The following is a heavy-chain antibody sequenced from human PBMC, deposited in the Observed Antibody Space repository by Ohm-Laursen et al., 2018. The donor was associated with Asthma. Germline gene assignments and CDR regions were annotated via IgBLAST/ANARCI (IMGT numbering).Heavy chain of an antibody. Sequence: SVKVSCKASGGTFSSYAISWVRQAPGQGLGWMGGIIPIFGIANYAQNFRGRVTITADESTSTAYMDLNSLRAEDTAVYYCARDRATMGGYYYYGMDVWGQGTTVTVSS. CDR3: ARDRATMGGYYYYGMDV. V-gene: IGHV1-69*13. CDR2: IIPIFGIA. CDR1: GGTFSSYA. J-gene: IGHJ6*02. D-gene: IGHD5-12*01.